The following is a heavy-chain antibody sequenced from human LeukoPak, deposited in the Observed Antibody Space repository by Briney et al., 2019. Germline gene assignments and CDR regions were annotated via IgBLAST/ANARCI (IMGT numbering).Heavy chain of an antibody. D-gene: IGHD6-6*01. J-gene: IGHJ4*02. Sequence: SVKVSCKASGGTFSSYTISWVRQAPGQGLEWTGRIIPILGIANYAQKFQGRVTITADKSTSTAYMELSSLRSEDTAVYYCARGVVADRGYFDYWGQGTLVTVSS. CDR1: GGTFSSYT. CDR2: IIPILGIA. V-gene: IGHV1-69*02. CDR3: ARGVVADRGYFDY.